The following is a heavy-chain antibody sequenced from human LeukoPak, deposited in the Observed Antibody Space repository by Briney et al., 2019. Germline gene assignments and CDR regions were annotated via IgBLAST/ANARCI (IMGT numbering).Heavy chain of an antibody. CDR1: GGSFSGYY. D-gene: IGHD3-22*01. V-gene: IGHV4-34*01. CDR3: ARIRYYYDSSGYRYYFDY. J-gene: IGHJ4*02. CDR2: INHSGST. Sequence: SETLSLTCAVYGGSFSGYYWSWIRQPPGKGLKWIGEINHSGSTNYNPSLKGRVTISVDTSKNQFSLKLSSVTAADTAVYYCARIRYYYDSSGYRYYFDYWGQGTLVTVSS.